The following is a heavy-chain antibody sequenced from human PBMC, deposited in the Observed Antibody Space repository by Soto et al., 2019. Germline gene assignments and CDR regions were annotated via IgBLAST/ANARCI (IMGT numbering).Heavy chain of an antibody. CDR2: ISAYNGNT. Sequence: ASVKVSCKASRYTFTSYGISWVRQAPGQGLELMGWISAYNGNTNYAQKLQGRVTMTTDASTSTAYMELRSLRSDDTAVYYCARDRYHTYYDILTGYSPPDVWGQGTTVTVSS. CDR1: RYTFTSYG. D-gene: IGHD3-9*01. CDR3: ARDRYHTYYDILTGYSPPDV. V-gene: IGHV1-18*01. J-gene: IGHJ6*02.